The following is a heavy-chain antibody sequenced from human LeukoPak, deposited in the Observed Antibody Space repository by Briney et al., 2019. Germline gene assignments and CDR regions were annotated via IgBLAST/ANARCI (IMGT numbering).Heavy chain of an antibody. CDR2: INPSCGST. J-gene: IGHJ6*04. V-gene: IGHV1-46*01. D-gene: IGHD6-19*01. Sequence: ASVKVSCKACGYTFTSYYMHWVRQPPAQGREGMGIINPSCGSTSYAQKFQGRVTMTRDTSTSTVYMELSSLRSEDTAVYYCARGGEVGIAVAGVIYYYYYYGMDVWGKGTTVTVSS. CDR1: GYTFTSYY. CDR3: ARGGEVGIAVAGVIYYYYYYGMDV.